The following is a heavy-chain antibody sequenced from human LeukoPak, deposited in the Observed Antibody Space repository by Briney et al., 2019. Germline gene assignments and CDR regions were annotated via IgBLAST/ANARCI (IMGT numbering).Heavy chain of an antibody. Sequence: GGSLRLSCAASGFTFSVSAMHWVRQASGKGLEWVGRIRSKTNNYATAYAASVKGRFTISRDDSKNTTYLQMNSLKSEDTAVYYCTTYIGPGLFDYWGQGTLVTVSS. CDR3: TTYIGPGLFDY. J-gene: IGHJ4*02. V-gene: IGHV3-73*01. D-gene: IGHD3/OR15-3a*01. CDR2: IRSKTNNYAT. CDR1: GFTFSVSA.